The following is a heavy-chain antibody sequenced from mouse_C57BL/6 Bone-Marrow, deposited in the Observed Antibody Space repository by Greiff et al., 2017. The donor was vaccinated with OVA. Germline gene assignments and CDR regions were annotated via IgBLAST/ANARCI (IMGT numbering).Heavy chain of an antibody. CDR2: IDPETGGT. V-gene: IGHV1-15*01. J-gene: IGHJ1*03. Sequence: QVQLQQSGAELVRPGASVTLSCKASGYTFTDYEMHWVKQTPVHGLEWIGAIDPETGGTAYNQKFKGKAILTADKSSSTAYMELRSLTSEDSAVYYCTRSGCSLGCWYFDVWGTGTTVTVSS. CDR3: TRSGCSLGCWYFDV. D-gene: IGHD2-10*02. CDR1: GYTFTDYE.